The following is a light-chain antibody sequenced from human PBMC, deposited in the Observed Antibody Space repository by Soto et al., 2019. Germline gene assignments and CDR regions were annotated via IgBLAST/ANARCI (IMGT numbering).Light chain of an antibody. CDR3: QQSHSTPSWT. CDR2: AAS. Sequence: DIQMTQSPSSLSASVGDRVTITCRASRSISIYLNWYQQRPGKAPKLLIYAASSLQSGVPSRFSGSGSGTDFTLTISSLQPEDFATYYCQQSHSTPSWTFGQGTKVGIK. CDR1: RSISIY. V-gene: IGKV1-39*01. J-gene: IGKJ1*01.